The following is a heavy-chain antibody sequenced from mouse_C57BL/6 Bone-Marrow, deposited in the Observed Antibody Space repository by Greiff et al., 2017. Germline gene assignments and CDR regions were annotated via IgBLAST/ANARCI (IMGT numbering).Heavy chain of an antibody. CDR2: IDPSDSDT. D-gene: IGHD2-10*01. CDR1: GYTFTSYW. J-gene: IGHJ3*01. CDR3: AFSYYYQGGFAY. V-gene: IGHV1-69*01. Sequence: VKQSCKASGYTFTSYWMHWVKQRPGQGLEWIGEIDPSDSDTNYNQKFKGKSTLTVDKSSSTAYLQLSSLTSEDSAVYYCAFSYYYQGGFAYWGQGTLVTVSA.